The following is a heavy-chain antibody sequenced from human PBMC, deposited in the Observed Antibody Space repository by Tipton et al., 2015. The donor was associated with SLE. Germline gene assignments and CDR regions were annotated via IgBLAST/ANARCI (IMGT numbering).Heavy chain of an antibody. CDR2: IYTSGST. J-gene: IGHJ4*02. D-gene: IGHD7-27*01. CDR3: ARGGLGSNLRGSIYLGY. Sequence: TLSLTCTVSGGSITSGSYYWSWIRQPAGKGLEWIGRIYTSGSTHFHPSLKSRVTLSVDTSKNQFSLKVSSVTADDTAVYYCARGGLGSNLRGSIYLGYWGQGTLVTVSS. CDR1: GGSITSGSYY. V-gene: IGHV4-61*02.